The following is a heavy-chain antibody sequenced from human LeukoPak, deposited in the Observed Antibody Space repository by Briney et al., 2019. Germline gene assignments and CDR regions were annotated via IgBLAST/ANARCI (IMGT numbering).Heavy chain of an antibody. CDR1: GFTFSSYA. CDR2: ISGSGGST. Sequence: GGSPRLSCAASGFTFSSYAMSWVRQAPGKGLEWVSAISGSGGSTYYADSVKGRFTISRDNSKNTLYLQMNSLRAEDTAVYYCARSSIAARPRYFDYWGQGTLVTVSS. D-gene: IGHD6-6*01. J-gene: IGHJ4*02. CDR3: ARSSIAARPRYFDY. V-gene: IGHV3-23*01.